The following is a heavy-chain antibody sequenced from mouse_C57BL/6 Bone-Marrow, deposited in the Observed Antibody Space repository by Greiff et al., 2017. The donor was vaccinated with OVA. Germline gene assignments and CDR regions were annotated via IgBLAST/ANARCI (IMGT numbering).Heavy chain of an antibody. CDR2: IHPNSGST. Sequence: QVQLQQPGAELVKPGASVKLSCKASGYTFTSYWMHWVKQRPGQGLEWIGMIHPNSGSTNYNEKFKSKATLTVDKSSSTAYMQLSSLTSEDSAVYYCARSPYNGSGTAWFAYWGQGTLVTVSA. J-gene: IGHJ3*01. CDR1: GYTFTSYW. CDR3: ARSPYNGSGTAWFAY. V-gene: IGHV1-64*01. D-gene: IGHD1-1*01.